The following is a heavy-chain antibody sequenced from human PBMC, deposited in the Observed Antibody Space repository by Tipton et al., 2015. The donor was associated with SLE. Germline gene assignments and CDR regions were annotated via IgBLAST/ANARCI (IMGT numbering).Heavy chain of an antibody. CDR1: GYTFTSYG. J-gene: IGHJ3*02. CDR3: ASVILNGGAFDI. Sequence: QSGAEVKKPGASVKFSCKASGYTFTSYGISWVRQAPGQGLEGMGWISAYNGNTNYAQKLQGRVTMTTHTSTSTAYMELRSLRSDDTAVYYCASVILNGGAFDIWGQGTMVTVSS. CDR2: ISAYNGNT. V-gene: IGHV1-18*01. D-gene: IGHD2-21*01.